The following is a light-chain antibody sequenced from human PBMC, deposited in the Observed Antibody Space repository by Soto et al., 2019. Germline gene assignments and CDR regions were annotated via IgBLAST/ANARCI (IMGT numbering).Light chain of an antibody. CDR1: QSISNY. CDR3: QQSYSSSWT. J-gene: IGKJ1*01. Sequence: DIRMTQSPSSLSASVGDRVTITCRASQSISNYLNWYQHKPGKAPKVLIYGASNLQSGVPSRFSGSGSGTDFTLTISSLQREDFATYFCQQSYSSSWTFGPGTKVDI. CDR2: GAS. V-gene: IGKV1-39*01.